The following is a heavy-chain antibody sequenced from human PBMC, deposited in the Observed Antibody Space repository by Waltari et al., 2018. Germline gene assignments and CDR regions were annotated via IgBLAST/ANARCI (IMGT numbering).Heavy chain of an antibody. Sequence: HLQLQESVPGLVTPSKTLSLTCTVSCGSISSSGNYYWVWIRQPPGKGLEGIGSIYYNGSTYYNPSLKSRVTISVDTSKNQFSLKLSSVTAADTVVYYCARRAWGSGWSYWGQGTLVAVSS. CDR2: IYYNGST. D-gene: IGHD6-19*01. V-gene: IGHV4-39*01. J-gene: IGHJ4*02. CDR1: CGSISSSGNYY. CDR3: ARRAWGSGWSY.